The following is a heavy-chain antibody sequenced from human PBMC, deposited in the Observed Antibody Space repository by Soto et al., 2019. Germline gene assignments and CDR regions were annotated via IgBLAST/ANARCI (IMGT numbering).Heavy chain of an antibody. CDR1: VFTFSSYG. Sequence: GGALRLYCAASVFTFSSYGVHWVRQAPGKGLGWVAVIWYDGSNKYYADSVKGRFTISRDNSKNTLYLQMNSLRAEDTAVYYCARDALGYCTNGVCYKKKYYYYGMDVWGQGTTVTVSS. CDR3: ARDALGYCTNGVCYKKKYYYYGMDV. D-gene: IGHD2-8*01. CDR2: IWYDGSNK. V-gene: IGHV3-33*01. J-gene: IGHJ6*02.